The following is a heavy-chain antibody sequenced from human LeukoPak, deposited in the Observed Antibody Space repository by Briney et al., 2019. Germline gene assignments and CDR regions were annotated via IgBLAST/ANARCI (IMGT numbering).Heavy chain of an antibody. V-gene: IGHV1-8*01. CDR1: GYTFTSYD. CDR2: MNPNSGNT. CDR3: VSTLYYYYYMDV. J-gene: IGHJ6*03. Sequence: ASVKVSCKASGYTFTSYDINWVRQATGQGLEWMGWMNPNSGNTGYAQKFQGRVTMTRNTSISTAYMEPSSLRSEDTAVYYCVSTLYYYYYMDVWGKGTTVTVSS.